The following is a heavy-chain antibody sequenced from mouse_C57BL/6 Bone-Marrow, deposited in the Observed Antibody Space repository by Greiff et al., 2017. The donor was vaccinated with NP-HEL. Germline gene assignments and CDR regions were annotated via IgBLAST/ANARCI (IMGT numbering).Heavy chain of an antibody. CDR3: ARGGLLSFDY. CDR2: IHLISGSI. D-gene: IGHD2-10*01. CDR1: GYTFTSSW. V-gene: IGHV1-64*01. J-gene: IGHJ2*01. Sequence: QVQLQQPGAELVKPGASVKLSCKASGYTFTSSWMHWVRQSPGQGLEWIGMIHLISGSINYNEKFKSKATLTVDKTSSTAYKQLSSLTSEDSAVYYCARGGLLSFDYWGQGTTLTVSS.